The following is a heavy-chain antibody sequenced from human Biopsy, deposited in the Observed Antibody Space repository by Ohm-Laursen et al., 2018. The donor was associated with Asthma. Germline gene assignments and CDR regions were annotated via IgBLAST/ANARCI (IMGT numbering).Heavy chain of an antibody. J-gene: IGHJ4*01. Sequence: SVKVSCNASGVALSGYTFEWVRQARGLGLEWIAWIVFASGATNYAQNFQDRLTVTRDMSAGSVSMELRGLSSTDTAVYYCAAGRASLQGESLIWGQGTLVSVSS. V-gene: IGHV1-58*01. CDR2: IVFASGAT. CDR3: AAGRASLQGESLI. CDR1: GVALSGYT. D-gene: IGHD2/OR15-2a*01.